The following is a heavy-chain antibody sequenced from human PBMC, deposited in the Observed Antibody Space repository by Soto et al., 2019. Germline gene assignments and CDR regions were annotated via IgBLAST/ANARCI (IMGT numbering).Heavy chain of an antibody. D-gene: IGHD1-1*01. V-gene: IGHV4-59*01. Sequence: SETLSLTCTVSGGSISSYYWSWIRQPPGKGLEWIGYIYYSGSTNYNPSLKSRVTISVDTSKNRFSLKLSSVTAADTAVYYCARGAGYGPSSHAFDIWGQGTMVTVSS. CDR1: GGSISSYY. CDR3: ARGAGYGPSSHAFDI. J-gene: IGHJ3*02. CDR2: IYYSGST.